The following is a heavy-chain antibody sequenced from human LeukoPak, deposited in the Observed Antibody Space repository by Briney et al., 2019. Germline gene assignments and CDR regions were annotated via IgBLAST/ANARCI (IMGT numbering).Heavy chain of an antibody. J-gene: IGHJ4*02. D-gene: IGHD6-19*01. CDR3: AKVGIEQWLSQGQFFDY. CDR2: ISSSGSTM. V-gene: IGHV3-48*01. Sequence: GGSLKLSCAASGFIFSSYSMNWVRQAPGKGLEWVSYISSSGSTMYYADSVKGRFTISRDNSKNTLYLQMNSLRAEDTAVYYCAKVGIEQWLSQGQFFDYWGQGTLVTVSS. CDR1: GFIFSSYS.